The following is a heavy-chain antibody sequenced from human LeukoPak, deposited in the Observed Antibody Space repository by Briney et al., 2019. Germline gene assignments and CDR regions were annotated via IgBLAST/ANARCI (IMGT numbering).Heavy chain of an antibody. Sequence: GRSLRLSCAASGFTFSSYGMHWVRQAPGKGLEWVAVIWYDGGNKYYADSVKGRFTISRDNSKNTLYLQMNSLRAEDTAVYYCARAAPYSSSWYYFDYWGQGTLVTVSS. CDR1: GFTFSSYG. J-gene: IGHJ4*02. CDR2: IWYDGGNK. D-gene: IGHD6-13*01. V-gene: IGHV3-33*01. CDR3: ARAAPYSSSWYYFDY.